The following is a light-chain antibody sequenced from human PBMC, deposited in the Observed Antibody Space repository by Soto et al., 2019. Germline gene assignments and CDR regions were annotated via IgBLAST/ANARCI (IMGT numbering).Light chain of an antibody. CDR2: AAS. CDR1: QTISSW. J-gene: IGKJ1*01. V-gene: IGKV1-17*01. Sequence: DIQVSPSPSTLSGSMGDRVTITCRASQTISSWLAWYQQKPGKAPKRLIYAASSLQSGVPSRFSGSGSGTEFTLTISSLQPEDFATYYCLQHNSYPRTFGQGTKVDIK. CDR3: LQHNSYPRT.